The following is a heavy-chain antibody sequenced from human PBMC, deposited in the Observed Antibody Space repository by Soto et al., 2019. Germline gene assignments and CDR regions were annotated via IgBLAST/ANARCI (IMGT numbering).Heavy chain of an antibody. D-gene: IGHD5-18*01. J-gene: IGHJ4*02. Sequence: SETLSLTCAVYGGSFSGYYWSWIRQPPGKGLEWIGEISHSGSTNYNPSLKSRVTISVDTSKNQFSLKLSSVTAADTAVYYCARDRIYGYRWYYFDYWGQGTLVTVSS. CDR1: GGSFSGYY. CDR2: ISHSGST. CDR3: ARDRIYGYRWYYFDY. V-gene: IGHV4-34*01.